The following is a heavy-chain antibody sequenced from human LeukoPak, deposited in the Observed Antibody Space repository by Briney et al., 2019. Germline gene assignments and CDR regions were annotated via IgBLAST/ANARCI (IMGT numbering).Heavy chain of an antibody. J-gene: IGHJ2*01. V-gene: IGHV3-23*01. Sequence: GGSLRLSCAASGFTFNTYAMSWVRQAPGKGLEWVSSISGGDVTTSYADSVKGRFIISRDNSKNTLYLDMDGLRAEDTAMYYCTKPSGRVRGWYFDLWGRGTMVTVSS. CDR1: GFTFNTYA. CDR3: TKPSGRVRGWYFDL. D-gene: IGHD3-10*02. CDR2: ISGGDVTT.